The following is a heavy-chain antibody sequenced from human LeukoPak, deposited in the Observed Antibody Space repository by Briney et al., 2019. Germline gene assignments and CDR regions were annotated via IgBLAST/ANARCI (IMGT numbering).Heavy chain of an antibody. CDR3: ANGGSDSSGYYPFGY. CDR1: GFTFSSYA. J-gene: IGHJ4*02. D-gene: IGHD3-22*01. CDR2: ISGSGGST. Sequence: GGSLRLSCAASGFTFSSYAMSWVRQAPGKGLECDSAISGSGGSTYYADSVKGRFTISRDNSKNTLYLQMNSLRAEDTAVYYCANGGSDSSGYYPFGYWGQGTLVTVSS. V-gene: IGHV3-23*01.